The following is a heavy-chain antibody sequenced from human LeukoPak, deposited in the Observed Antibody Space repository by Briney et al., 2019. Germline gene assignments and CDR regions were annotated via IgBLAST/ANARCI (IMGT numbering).Heavy chain of an antibody. D-gene: IGHD6-19*01. CDR1: GFTFSSYG. Sequence: PGRSLRLSCAASGFTFSSYGMHWVRQAPGKGLEWVAVIWYDGSNKYYADSVKGRFTISRDNYKNTLYLQMNSLRAEDTAVYYCAGDTIAVAGLFYMDVWGKGTTVTVSS. CDR2: IWYDGSNK. J-gene: IGHJ6*03. CDR3: AGDTIAVAGLFYMDV. V-gene: IGHV3-33*01.